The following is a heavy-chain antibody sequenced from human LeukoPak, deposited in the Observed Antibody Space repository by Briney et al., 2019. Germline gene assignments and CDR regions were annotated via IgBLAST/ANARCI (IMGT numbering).Heavy chain of an antibody. D-gene: IGHD2-8*01. CDR3: ARGVLVTVYAAFDY. Sequence: SETLSLTCTVSGGSISGYYWTWIRQSPGMGLEWVGEIIHSGRTNYTPSLTSRVTISVDTSKNQFSLELSSVTAADTAVYYCARGVLVTVYAAFDYWGQGTLVTVSS. V-gene: IGHV4-34*01. CDR2: IIHSGRT. J-gene: IGHJ4*02. CDR1: GGSISGYY.